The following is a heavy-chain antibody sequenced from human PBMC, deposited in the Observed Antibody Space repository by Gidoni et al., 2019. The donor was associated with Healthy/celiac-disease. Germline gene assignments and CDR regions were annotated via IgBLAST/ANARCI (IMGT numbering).Heavy chain of an antibody. CDR3: ATSKVLDSSGYYFDY. V-gene: IGHV1-18*01. CDR2: ISAYNGNT. CDR1: VYTFTSYG. J-gene: IGHJ4*02. Sequence: QVHLVQSGAEVKKPGASVSVSCNASVYTFTSYGISWVRQAPGQGLEWMGWISAYNGNTNYAQKLQGRVTMTTDTSTSTAYMELRSLRSDDTAVYYCATSKVLDSSGYYFDYWGQGTLVTVSS. D-gene: IGHD3-22*01.